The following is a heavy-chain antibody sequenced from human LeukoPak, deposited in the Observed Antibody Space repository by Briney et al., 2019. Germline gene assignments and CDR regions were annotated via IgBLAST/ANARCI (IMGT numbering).Heavy chain of an antibody. CDR2: IWYDGSNK. CDR3: AKLRGDLNY. J-gene: IGHJ4*02. Sequence: GGSLRLSCAASGFTFSSYGMHWVRQAPGKGLEWVAVIWYDGSNKYYADSVKGRFTISRDNSKNTLYLQMNSLRAEDTAAYYCAKLRGDLNYWGQGTLVTVSS. V-gene: IGHV3-33*06. D-gene: IGHD2-21*02. CDR1: GFTFSSYG.